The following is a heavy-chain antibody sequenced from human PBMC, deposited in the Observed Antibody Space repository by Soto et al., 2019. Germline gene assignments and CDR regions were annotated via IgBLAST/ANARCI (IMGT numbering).Heavy chain of an antibody. CDR1: GFTFSDYA. V-gene: IGHV3-23*01. CDR2: IGGGDVDT. D-gene: IGHD3-10*01. J-gene: IGHJ5*02. Sequence: DVQLLESGGGLVQPGGSLRLYCAASGFTFSDYAMSWVRQAPGKGLEWVAGIGGGDVDTYYAASVKGRFNISRDNSKKTLYLQMTNLRVKDRAGYYCAKDAMSYNGEWDWFYPWGQGTLVTVSS. CDR3: AKDAMSYNGEWDWFYP.